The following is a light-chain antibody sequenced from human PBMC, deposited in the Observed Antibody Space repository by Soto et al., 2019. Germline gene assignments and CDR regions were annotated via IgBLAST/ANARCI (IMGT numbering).Light chain of an antibody. CDR1: QGISSA. CDR3: QQYNDWLYT. CDR2: DAS. J-gene: IGKJ2*01. V-gene: IGKV1-13*02. Sequence: IQMTQSPSTLSASVGDRVTITCRASQGISSALAWYQQKPGKAPKLLIYDASSLESGVPSRFSGSGSGTEFTLTISSLQSEDFAVYYCQQYNDWLYTFGQGTKVDIK.